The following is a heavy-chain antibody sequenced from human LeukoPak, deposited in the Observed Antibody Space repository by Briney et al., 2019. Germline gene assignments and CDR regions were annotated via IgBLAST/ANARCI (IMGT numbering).Heavy chain of an antibody. CDR1: GFTFSSYA. J-gene: IGHJ4*02. V-gene: IGHV3-23*01. CDR2: ISGTGGTT. D-gene: IGHD6-6*01. CDR3: AKDLKQLANFDY. Sequence: HPGGSLRLSCAASGFTFSSYAMSWVRQAPGKGLEWVSGISGTGGTTYYADSVKGRFTISRDNPKNTLYLQMNSLKAEDTAVYYCAKDLKQLANFDYWGQGTLVTVSS.